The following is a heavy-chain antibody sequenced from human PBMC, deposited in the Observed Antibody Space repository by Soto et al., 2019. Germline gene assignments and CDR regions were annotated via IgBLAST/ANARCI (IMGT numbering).Heavy chain of an antibody. Sequence: SETLSLTCTVSGGSISSGDYYWSWIRQPPGKGLEWIGYTYYSGSTYYNPSLKSRVTISVDTSKNQFSLKLSPVTPADTAVYYCAREPLGYCTHGVCSAEYYFDCWGKGTRLAVSS. CDR1: GGSISSGDYY. V-gene: IGHV4-30-4*02. J-gene: IGHJ4*02. CDR3: AREPLGYCTHGVCSAEYYFDC. D-gene: IGHD2-8*01. CDR2: TYYSGST.